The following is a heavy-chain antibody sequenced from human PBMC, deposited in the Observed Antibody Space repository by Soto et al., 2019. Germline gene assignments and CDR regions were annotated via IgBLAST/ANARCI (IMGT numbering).Heavy chain of an antibody. CDR2: VSPPFRTS. J-gene: IGHJ6*02. CDR3: ARVLYYGSGSYSPYGMDV. CDR1: GVSFNNNG. Sequence: QVQLVQSGAEVKKSGSSVKVSCKPSGVSFNNNGIGWVRQAPGHGLEWMGGVSPPFRTSNYARKFQGRISITADASTGTVNMELSSLTSEDTAQYYCARVLYYGSGSYSPYGMDVWGQGTTVTVSS. V-gene: IGHV1-69*01. D-gene: IGHD3-10*01.